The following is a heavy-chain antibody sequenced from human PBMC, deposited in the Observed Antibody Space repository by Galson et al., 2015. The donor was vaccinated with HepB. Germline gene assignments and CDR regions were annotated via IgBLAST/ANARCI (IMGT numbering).Heavy chain of an antibody. Sequence: SLRLSCAASGFSISSYWMHWVRQAPGKGLVWVSRINSDGSITNCADSVKGRFTISRDNAKNTLFLQMNSLRAKDTAVYYCQVVTLSWGQGTLVTVSS. J-gene: IGHJ5*02. CDR3: QVVTLS. CDR2: INSDGSIT. V-gene: IGHV3-74*01. D-gene: IGHD3-22*01. CDR1: GFSISSYW.